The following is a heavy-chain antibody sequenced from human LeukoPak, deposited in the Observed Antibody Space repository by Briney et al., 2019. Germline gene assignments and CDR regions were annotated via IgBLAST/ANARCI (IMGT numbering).Heavy chain of an antibody. CDR2: MNPNSGNT. CDR1: GYTFTSYD. J-gene: IGHJ4*02. D-gene: IGHD3-10*01. V-gene: IGHV1-8*03. Sequence: ASVKVSCKASGYTFTSYDINWVRQATGQGLEWMGWMNPNSGNTGYAQKFQGRVTITRNTSISTAYMELSSLRSADTAVYYCARGAIGALHHDYWGQGTLVTVSS. CDR3: ARGAIGALHHDY.